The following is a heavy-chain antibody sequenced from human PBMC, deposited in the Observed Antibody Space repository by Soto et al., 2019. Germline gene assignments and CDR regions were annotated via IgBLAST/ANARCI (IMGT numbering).Heavy chain of an antibody. V-gene: IGHV1-3*01. Sequence: ASVKVSCKASGYTFTSYAMHWVRQAPGQRLEWMGWINAGNGNTKYSQKFQGRVTITRGTSASTAYMELSSLRSEDTAVYYCARAARSTMIVVVTEFWFDPWGQGTLVTAPQ. CDR3: ARAARSTMIVVVTEFWFDP. D-gene: IGHD3-22*01. CDR1: GYTFTSYA. J-gene: IGHJ5*02. CDR2: INAGNGNT.